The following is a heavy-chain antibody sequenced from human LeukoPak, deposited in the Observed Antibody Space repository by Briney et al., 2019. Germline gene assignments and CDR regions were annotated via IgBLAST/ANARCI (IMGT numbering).Heavy chain of an antibody. J-gene: IGHJ4*02. CDR1: GFTFSDYY. V-gene: IGHV3-11*01. Sequence: GGSLRLSCAASGFTFSDYYMSWLRQAPGKGLEWVSYISSSGSTIYYADSVKGRFTISRDNAKNSLYLQMNSLRAEDTAVYYCASGDDYYDSSGYIDYWGQGTLVTVSS. D-gene: IGHD3-22*01. CDR2: ISSSGSTI. CDR3: ASGDDYYDSSGYIDY.